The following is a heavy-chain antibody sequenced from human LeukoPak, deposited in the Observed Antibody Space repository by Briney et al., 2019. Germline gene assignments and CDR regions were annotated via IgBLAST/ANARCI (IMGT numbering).Heavy chain of an antibody. Sequence: GGFLRLSCGASGFTFSDYSMNWVRQAPGKGLEWVSSVSRSSNYIYYADSVKGRFTISRDNAKNSLYLQMNSLRAEDTAVYYCARPEYSHDAFDIWGQGTMVTVSS. J-gene: IGHJ3*02. CDR1: GFTFSDYS. V-gene: IGHV3-21*01. CDR3: ARPEYSHDAFDI. CDR2: VSRSSNYI. D-gene: IGHD5-12*01.